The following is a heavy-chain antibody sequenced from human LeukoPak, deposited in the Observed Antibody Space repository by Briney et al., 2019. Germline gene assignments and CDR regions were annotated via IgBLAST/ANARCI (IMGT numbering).Heavy chain of an antibody. CDR2: ISTSGGSI. D-gene: IGHD3-3*01. V-gene: IGHV3-48*01. CDR3: ARKGTGDFRSGNYFYYYYMDV. J-gene: IGHJ6*03. Sequence: PGGSLRLSCAASGFTFNSYNMNWVRQAPGKGLEWLSYISTSGGSIYYADSVKGRFTISRDNAKNSLYLQMNSLRAEDSAVYYCARKGTGDFRSGNYFYYYYMDVWGKGTTVTVSS. CDR1: GFTFNSYN.